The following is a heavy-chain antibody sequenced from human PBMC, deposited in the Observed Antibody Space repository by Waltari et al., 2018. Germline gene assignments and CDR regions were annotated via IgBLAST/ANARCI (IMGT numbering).Heavy chain of an antibody. D-gene: IGHD4-17*01. V-gene: IGHV4-59*01. CDR2: IYYSGST. J-gene: IGHJ4*02. CDR1: GGPISSYY. CDR3: ARETVTTGALDY. Sequence: QVQLQESGPGLVKPSETLSLTCTVSGGPISSYYWSWIRQPPGKGLEWIGYIYYSGSTNYNPSLKSRVTISVDTSKNQFSLKLSSVTAADTAVYYCARETVTTGALDYWGQGTLVTVSS.